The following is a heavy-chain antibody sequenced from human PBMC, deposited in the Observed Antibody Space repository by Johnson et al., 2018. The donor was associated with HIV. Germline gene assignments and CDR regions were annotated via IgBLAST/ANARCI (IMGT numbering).Heavy chain of an antibody. Sequence: VLLVESGGGLVQPGGSLRLSCKATGFTFSNYWMSWVRQAPGKGLEWLANLKQDGSEKYYVDSVKGRFTISRDNAKNSLFLQMNSRIAEDTAVYYCARVSRSSPAFDAFDIWGQGTLVTVSS. CDR2: LKQDGSEK. D-gene: IGHD6-6*01. V-gene: IGHV3-7*05. CDR1: GFTFSNYW. J-gene: IGHJ3*02. CDR3: ARVSRSSPAFDAFDI.